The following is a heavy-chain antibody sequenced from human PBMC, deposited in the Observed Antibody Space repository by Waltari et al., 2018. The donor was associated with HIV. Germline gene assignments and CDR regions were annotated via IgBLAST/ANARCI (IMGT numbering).Heavy chain of an antibody. CDR2: ISYDGSNK. CDR1: GFTFSSYG. V-gene: IGHV3-30*18. J-gene: IGHJ6*02. Sequence: QVQLVESGGGVVQPGRSLRLSCAASGFTFSSYGMHWVRQAPGKGLECVVVISYDGSNKYYADSVKGRFTISRDNSKNTLYLQMNSLRAEDTAVYYCAKDRHGVTIYGMDVWGQGTTVTVSS. CDR3: AKDRHGVTIYGMDV. D-gene: IGHD4-17*01.